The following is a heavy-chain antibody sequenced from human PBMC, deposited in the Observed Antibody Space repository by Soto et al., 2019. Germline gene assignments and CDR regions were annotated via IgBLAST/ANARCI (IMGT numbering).Heavy chain of an antibody. Sequence: SETLSLTCTVSGGYISSSSYYWGWIRQPPGKGLEWIGSIYYSGSTYYNPSLKSRVTISVDTSKNQFSLKLSAVTAADTAVYYSERLGWDYHGSGVVGVWGQVTTVTV. CDR2: IYYSGST. D-gene: IGHD3-10*01. CDR3: ERLGWDYHGSGVVGV. CDR1: GGYISSSSYY. J-gene: IGHJ6*02. V-gene: IGHV4-39*01.